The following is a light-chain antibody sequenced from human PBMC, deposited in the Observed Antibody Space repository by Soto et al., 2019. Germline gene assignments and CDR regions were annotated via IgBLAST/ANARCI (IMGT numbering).Light chain of an antibody. CDR3: QQYGSSPRT. V-gene: IGKV3-20*01. J-gene: IGKJ1*01. CDR1: QSVSSSF. CDR2: AAS. Sequence: EIVLTQSPGTLSLSPGERATLSCRPSQSVSSSFLAWYQQKPGQAPRLLIYAASSRATGIPDRFSGSGSGTDFTLTISRLEPEDFAVYYCQQYGSSPRTFVQGTKVEIK.